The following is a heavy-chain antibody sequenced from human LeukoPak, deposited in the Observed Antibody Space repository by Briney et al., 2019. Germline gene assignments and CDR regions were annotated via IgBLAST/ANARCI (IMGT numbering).Heavy chain of an antibody. J-gene: IGHJ2*01. CDR1: GFTFSSYA. CDR3: APRIVGATVVDL. V-gene: IGHV3-23*01. D-gene: IGHD1-26*01. Sequence: GGPLRLSCAASGFTFSSYAMSWVRQAPGKGLEWVSVISGSGVSTYYADSVKGRFTISRDNSKNTLYLQMNSLRAEDTAVYYCAPRIVGATVVDLWGRGTLVTVSS. CDR2: ISGSGVST.